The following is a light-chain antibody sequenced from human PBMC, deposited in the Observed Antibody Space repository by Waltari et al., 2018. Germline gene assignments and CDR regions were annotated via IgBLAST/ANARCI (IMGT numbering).Light chain of an antibody. V-gene: IGKV4-1*01. CDR3: QQYYSSPYT. J-gene: IGKJ2*01. Sequence: DFVMTQSPASLALSLGERATIHCKTSPTVLYNSNNRNHLTWYQQKPGQPPNLLFYWASTRESGIPDRFSASGSGTDFTLTISRLQPEDVAIYYCQQYYSSPYTFGQGTRLEIK. CDR2: WAS. CDR1: PTVLYNSNNRNH.